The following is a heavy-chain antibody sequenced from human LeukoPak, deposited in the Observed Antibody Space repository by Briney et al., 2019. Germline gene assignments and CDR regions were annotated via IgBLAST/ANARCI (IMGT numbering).Heavy chain of an antibody. CDR2: VYYSGST. V-gene: IGHV4-31*03. D-gene: IGHD2-15*01. J-gene: IGHJ4*02. Sequence: SETLSLTCTVSGGSISRGGYYWSWIGQHPGKGLEGIGYVYYSGSTSYNPSLKSRVPISVDTSKNRFSLKLTSVTAADTAVYYCARDLRACTADSCYLMPRDSWGQGTLVTVSS. CDR3: ARDLRACTADSCYLMPRDS. CDR1: GGSISRGGYY.